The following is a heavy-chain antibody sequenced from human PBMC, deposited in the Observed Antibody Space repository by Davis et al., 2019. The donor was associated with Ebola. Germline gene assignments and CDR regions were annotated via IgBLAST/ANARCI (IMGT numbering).Heavy chain of an antibody. CDR1: GDSVSSNSAA. CDR2: TYYRSKWYN. D-gene: IGHD6-19*01. J-gene: IGHJ6*02. CDR3: ARDVLRSIAVAAGYYYYGMDV. Sequence: MPSETLSLTCAISGDSVSSNSAAWNWIRQSPSRGLEWLGRTYYRSKWYNDYAVSVKSRITINPDTSKNQFSLQLNSVTPEDTAVYYCARDVLRSIAVAAGYYYYGMDVWGQGTTVTVSS. V-gene: IGHV6-1*01.